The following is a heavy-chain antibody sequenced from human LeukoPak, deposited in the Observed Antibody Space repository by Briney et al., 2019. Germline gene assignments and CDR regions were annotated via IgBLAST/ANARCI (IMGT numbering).Heavy chain of an antibody. CDR1: GFTFSSYG. D-gene: IGHD3-10*01. Sequence: GGSLRLSCAASGFTFSSYGMHWVRQAPGKGLEWVAVIWYDGSNKYYADSVKGRFLISRDNSKNTLYLQMNSLRTEDTAVYYCARWGSIQPQPHYGPGGFYMDVWGKGTTVTVSS. CDR2: IWYDGSNK. J-gene: IGHJ6*03. V-gene: IGHV3-30*19. CDR3: ARWGSIQPQPHYGPGGFYMDV.